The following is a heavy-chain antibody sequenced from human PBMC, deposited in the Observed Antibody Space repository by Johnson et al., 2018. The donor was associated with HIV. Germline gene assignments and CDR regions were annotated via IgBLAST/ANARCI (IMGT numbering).Heavy chain of an antibody. Sequence: VQLVESGGGLIQPGGSLRLSCAASGFTVSSNYMSWVRQAPGKGLEWVSVIYSGGTTYSADSVKGLLSISRDTSKNTLYLQMNSLRAEDTAVYYCARDRRGATIDDAFDIWGQGTMVTVSS. J-gene: IGHJ3*02. D-gene: IGHD1-26*01. CDR3: ARDRRGATIDDAFDI. CDR1: GFTVSSNY. V-gene: IGHV3-66*03. CDR2: IYSGGTT.